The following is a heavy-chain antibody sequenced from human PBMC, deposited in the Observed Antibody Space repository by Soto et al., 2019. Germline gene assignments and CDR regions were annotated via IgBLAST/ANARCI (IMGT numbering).Heavy chain of an antibody. D-gene: IGHD6-6*01. V-gene: IGHV4-31*03. CDR1: GGSISSGGYY. Sequence: SETLSLTCTVSGGSISSGGYYWSWIRQHPGKGLEWIGYIYYSGSTYYNPSLKSRVTISVDTSKNQFSLKLSSVTAADTAVYYFASRLEYSSSSYSNWFDPWGQGTLVTVSS. CDR2: IYYSGST. CDR3: ASRLEYSSSSYSNWFDP. J-gene: IGHJ5*02.